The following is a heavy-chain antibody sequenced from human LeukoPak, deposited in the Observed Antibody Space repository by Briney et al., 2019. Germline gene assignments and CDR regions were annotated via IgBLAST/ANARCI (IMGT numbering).Heavy chain of an antibody. CDR1: GATISSYY. CDR2: IYYSGST. CDR3: ARDRPLYGMDV. Sequence: PSETLSLTCTVSGATISSYYWSWIRQPPGKGLEWIGYIYYSGSTDYNPSLKSRVTISVDTSKNQFSLKLSSVTAADTAVYYCARDRPLYGMDVWGQGTTVTVSS. D-gene: IGHD6-6*01. J-gene: IGHJ6*02. V-gene: IGHV4-59*01.